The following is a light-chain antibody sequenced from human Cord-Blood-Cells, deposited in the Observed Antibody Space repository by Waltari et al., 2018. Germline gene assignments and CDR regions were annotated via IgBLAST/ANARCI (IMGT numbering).Light chain of an antibody. J-gene: IGKJ1*01. CDR2: WAS. CDR3: QQYYSTLTWT. V-gene: IGKV4-1*01. Sequence: DIVMTASRDSLAVSLGERATINCKSSQRVLYSSNNKNYLAWYQQKPGHPPKQLIYWASTRESGVPDRFSVSGSGTDFTLTISSLQAEDVAVYYCQQYYSTLTWTFGQGTKVEIK. CDR1: QRVLYSSNNKNY.